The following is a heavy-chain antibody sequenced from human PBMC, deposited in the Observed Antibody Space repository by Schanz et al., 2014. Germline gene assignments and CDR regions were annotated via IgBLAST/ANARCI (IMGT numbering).Heavy chain of an antibody. CDR3: ATNSPFRMVRGSNAFDA. CDR2: MNPNSGNT. J-gene: IGHJ3*01. D-gene: IGHD3-10*01. CDR1: GYSFTTYG. V-gene: IGHV1-8*02. Sequence: QVQLVQSAPEVKKPGASVKVSCKASGYSFTTYGLNWVRQAPGQGLEWMGWMNPNSGNTGYAQKFQGRVTMTRHTSISTAYMELSGLRSGDTAVYYCATNSPFRMVRGSNAFDAWGQGTMVTVSS.